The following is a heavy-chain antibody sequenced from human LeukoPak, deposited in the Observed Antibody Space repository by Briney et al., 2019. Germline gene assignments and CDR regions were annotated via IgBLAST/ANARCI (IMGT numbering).Heavy chain of an antibody. D-gene: IGHD3-9*01. Sequence: QPGGSLRLSCEVSGLIFSTYWMTWVSQAPGKGLEWVSAISGSGGSTYYADSVKGRFTISRDNSKNTLYLQMNSLRAEDTAVYYCAKDMRFDWTPYYFDYWGQGTLVTVSS. CDR2: ISGSGGST. CDR1: GLIFSTYW. CDR3: AKDMRFDWTPYYFDY. V-gene: IGHV3-23*01. J-gene: IGHJ4*02.